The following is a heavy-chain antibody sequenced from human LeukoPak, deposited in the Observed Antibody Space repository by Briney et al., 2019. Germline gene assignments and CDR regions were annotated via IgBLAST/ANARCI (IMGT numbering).Heavy chain of an antibody. CDR3: ARKPIFASGRHWYYFDN. J-gene: IGHJ4*02. Sequence: SETLSLTCTVPGASISGYYWSWIRQPPGKGLEWIGYIYNSVNDYNPSLKSRVIISSDPSKNQFSLKLNSVTAADTAVYYCARKPIFASGRHWYYFDNWGQGTLVTVSS. CDR2: IYNSVN. D-gene: IGHD3-10*01. V-gene: IGHV4-59*08. CDR1: GASISGYY.